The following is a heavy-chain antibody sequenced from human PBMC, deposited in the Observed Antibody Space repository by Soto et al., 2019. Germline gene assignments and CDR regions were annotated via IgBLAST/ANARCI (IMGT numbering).Heavy chain of an antibody. CDR1: GFTFSSYA. J-gene: IGHJ5*02. CDR3: ARGDDSSDGCWFDP. V-gene: IGHV3-23*01. Sequence: GGSLRLSCAASGFTFSSYAMSWVRQAPGKGLKWVSGISGRGGSTYYADSVKGRFTISRDNSKNTMYLQMNSLSAEDTAVYYCARGDDSSDGCWFDPWGQGTLVTVSS. D-gene: IGHD1-1*01. CDR2: ISGRGGST.